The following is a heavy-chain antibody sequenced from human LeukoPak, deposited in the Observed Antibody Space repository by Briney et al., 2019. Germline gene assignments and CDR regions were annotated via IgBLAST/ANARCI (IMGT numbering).Heavy chain of an antibody. CDR1: GYTFTSYD. CDR3: ARDQGLLYAFDI. J-gene: IGHJ3*02. CDR2: MNPNSGNT. V-gene: IGHV1-8*01. Sequence: ASVKVSCKASGYTFTSYDINWVRQATGQGLEWMGWMNPNSGNTGYAQKFQGRVTMTRNTSISTAYMELSSLRSEDTAVYYCARDQGLLYAFDIWGQGTMVTVSS. D-gene: IGHD6-19*01.